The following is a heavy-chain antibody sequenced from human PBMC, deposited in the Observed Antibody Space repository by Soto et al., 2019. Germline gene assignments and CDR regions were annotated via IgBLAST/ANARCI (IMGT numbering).Heavy chain of an antibody. V-gene: IGHV2-5*02. J-gene: IGHJ6*02. Sequence: QITLKESGPTLVKPTQTLTLTCTFSGFSVSTSGVGVAWIRQPPGKALEWLALIYWDGDERYSPFLQSRVTITKDTSKNQAVMTMTNMDPVDTATYYCAHKGGRGAGMDVWGQGTTVTVSS. CDR3: AHKGGRGAGMDV. CDR2: IYWDGDE. D-gene: IGHD2-15*01. CDR1: GFSVSTSGVG.